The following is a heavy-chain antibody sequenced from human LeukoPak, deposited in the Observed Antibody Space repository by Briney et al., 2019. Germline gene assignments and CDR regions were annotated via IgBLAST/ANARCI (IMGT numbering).Heavy chain of an antibody. CDR1: GGTFSSYA. D-gene: IGHD4-23*01. V-gene: IGHV1-69*05. J-gene: IGHJ4*02. Sequence: SVKVSCKASGGTFSSYAISWVRQAPGQGLEWMGGIIPIFGTANYAQKFQGRVTMTRDTSTSTVYMELSSLRSEDTAVYYCARDHGVTVVTPRAIDYWGQGTLVTVSS. CDR3: ARDHGVTVVTPRAIDY. CDR2: IIPIFGTA.